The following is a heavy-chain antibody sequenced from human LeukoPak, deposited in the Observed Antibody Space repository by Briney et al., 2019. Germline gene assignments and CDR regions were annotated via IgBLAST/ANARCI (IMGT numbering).Heavy chain of an antibody. CDR1: GFTFSSYG. V-gene: IGHV3-73*01. Sequence: GGSLRLSCAASGFTFSSYGMHWVRQASGKGLEWVGRIRSKANSYATAYAASVKGRFTISRDDSKNTAYLQMNSLKTEDTAVYYCTRQSYYDFWSAPYDWGQGTLVTVSS. D-gene: IGHD3-3*01. CDR2: IRSKANSYAT. CDR3: TRQSYYDFWSAPYD. J-gene: IGHJ4*02.